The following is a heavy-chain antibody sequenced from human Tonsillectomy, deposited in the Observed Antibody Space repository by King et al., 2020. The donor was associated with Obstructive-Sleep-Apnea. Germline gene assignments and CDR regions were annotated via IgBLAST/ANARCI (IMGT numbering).Heavy chain of an antibody. V-gene: IGHV4-4*07. D-gene: IGHD6-19*01. CDR2: IYTSGST. CDR1: GGSISSYY. CDR3: ARDLVAVAGTGYYFDY. Sequence: QLQESGPGLVKPSETLSLTCTVSGGSISSYYWSWILQPAGKGLEWIGRIYTSGSTNYNPSLKSRVTMSVDTSKNQFSLKLSAVTAADTAVYYCARDLVAVAGTGYYFDYWGQGTLVTVSS. J-gene: IGHJ4*02.